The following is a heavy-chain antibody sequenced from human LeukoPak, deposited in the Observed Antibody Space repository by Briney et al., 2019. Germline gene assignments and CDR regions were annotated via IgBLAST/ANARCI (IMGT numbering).Heavy chain of an antibody. CDR3: ARTLYIAAAPGGFDY. V-gene: IGHV1-2*02. CDR2: INPKNAGT. J-gene: IGHJ4*02. CDR1: GYIFSDYY. Sequence: ASVNVSCKASGYIFSDYYIHWVRQAPGQGPEWMGWINPKNAGTNYAQKFQGRVTMTRDTSTGTVYMELSRLRSDDTAVYYCARTLYIAAAPGGFDYWGQGTLVTVSS. D-gene: IGHD6-13*01.